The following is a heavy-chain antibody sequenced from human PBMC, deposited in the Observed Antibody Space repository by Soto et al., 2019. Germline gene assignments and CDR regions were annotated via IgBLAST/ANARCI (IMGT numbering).Heavy chain of an antibody. CDR1: GFTFSNAW. Sequence: EVQLVESGGGLVKPGGSLRLSCAASGFTFSNAWMSWVRQAPGKGLEWVGRIKSRTAGGTKESAAHVKGRFTISRDDSKNTLYLQMNSLKTEDTAVYYWTTDPLTTGTTADYWGQGTLVTVSS. J-gene: IGHJ4*02. D-gene: IGHD1-1*01. CDR3: TTDPLTTGTTADY. CDR2: IKSRTAGGTK. V-gene: IGHV3-15*01.